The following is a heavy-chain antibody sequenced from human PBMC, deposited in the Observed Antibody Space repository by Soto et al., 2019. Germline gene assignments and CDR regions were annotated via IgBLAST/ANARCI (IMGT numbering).Heavy chain of an antibody. J-gene: IGHJ4*02. CDR2: VYWDDDK. CDR1: GFSLSTSGAG. D-gene: IGHD7-27*01. V-gene: IGHV2-5*02. Sequence: QITLKESGPTLVKPTQTLTLTCTFSGFSLSTSGAGVGWIRQPPPKALEWLAVVYWDDDKRYSPSLKSRLTNTKETPQNQVVLKMANKDPVDTATYYCAYRLYAGWLTGSYYDYWGPGTLVTVSS. CDR3: AYRLYAGWLTGSYYDY.